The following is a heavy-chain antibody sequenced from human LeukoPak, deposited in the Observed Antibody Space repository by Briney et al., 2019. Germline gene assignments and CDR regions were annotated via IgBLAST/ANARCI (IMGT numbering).Heavy chain of an antibody. V-gene: IGHV4-59*01. CDR2: IYYSGST. CDR1: GGSISSYY. D-gene: IGHD2-2*01. Sequence: PSETLSLTCTVSGGSISSYYWSWIRQPPGKGLEWIGYIYYSGSTNYNPSLKSRVTISVDTSKNQFSLKLSSVTAADTAVYYCAREAIVVVPAATYNWFDPWGQGTLVTVSS. J-gene: IGHJ5*02. CDR3: AREAIVVVPAATYNWFDP.